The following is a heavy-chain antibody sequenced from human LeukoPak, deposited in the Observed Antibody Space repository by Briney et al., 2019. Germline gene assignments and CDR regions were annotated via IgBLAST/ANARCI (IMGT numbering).Heavy chain of an antibody. CDR2: IIHIFGTA. D-gene: IGHD5-18*01. J-gene: IGHJ6*03. V-gene: IGHV1-69*05. Sequence: ASVKVSCKASGGAFSSYAISWVRQAPGQGLEWMGGIIHIFGTANYAQKFQGRVTITTDESTSTAYMELSSLRSEDTAVYYCARDRRIQLWLPVYYYYYMDVWGKGTTVTVSS. CDR1: GGAFSSYA. CDR3: ARDRRIQLWLPVYYYYYMDV.